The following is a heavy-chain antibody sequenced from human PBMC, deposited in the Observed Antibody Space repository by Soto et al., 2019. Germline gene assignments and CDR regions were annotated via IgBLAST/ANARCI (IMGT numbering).Heavy chain of an antibody. Sequence: ASVKVSCKASGYTFTXYAMHWVRQAPGQRLEWMGWINAGNGNTKYSQKFQGRVTITRDTSASTAYMELSSLRSEDTAVYYCARQYDILTGYYTSDAFDIWGQGTMVTVS. V-gene: IGHV1-3*01. CDR1: GYTFTXYA. D-gene: IGHD3-9*01. CDR3: ARQYDILTGYYTSDAFDI. CDR2: INAGNGNT. J-gene: IGHJ3*02.